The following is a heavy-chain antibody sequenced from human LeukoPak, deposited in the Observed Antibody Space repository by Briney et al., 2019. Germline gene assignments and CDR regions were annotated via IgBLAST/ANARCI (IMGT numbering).Heavy chain of an antibody. Sequence: SPSETLSLTCTVSGGSISSYYWSWIRQPAGKGLEWIGRIYTSGSTNYNPSLKSRVTMSVDTSKNQFSLKLSSVTAADTAVYYCARGGYSYGYDFFDYWGQGTLVTVSS. J-gene: IGHJ4*02. CDR3: ARGGYSYGYDFFDY. V-gene: IGHV4-4*07. CDR2: IYTSGST. CDR1: GGSISSYY. D-gene: IGHD5-18*01.